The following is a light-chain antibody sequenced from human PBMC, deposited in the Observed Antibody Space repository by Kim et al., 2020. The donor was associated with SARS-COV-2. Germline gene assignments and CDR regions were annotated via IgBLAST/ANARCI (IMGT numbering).Light chain of an antibody. CDR3: QKYDSAPLT. CDR2: AAS. J-gene: IGKJ4*01. Sequence: SASVGDRVTITCRASQGISSRLAWYQQTPGKVPKLLIYAASTLLSGVPSRFSGSGSGTDFTLTISSLQPEDVASYYCQKYDSAPLTFGGGTKVEI. V-gene: IGKV1-27*01. CDR1: QGISSR.